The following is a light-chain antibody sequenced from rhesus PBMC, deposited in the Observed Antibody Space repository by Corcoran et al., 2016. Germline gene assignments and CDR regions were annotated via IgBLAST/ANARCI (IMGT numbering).Light chain of an antibody. V-gene: IGKV1-69*01. CDR3: QQHDNSPLT. CDR1: QGIRNW. CDR2: RAS. Sequence: DIQMTQSPSSLSASVGDRVTITCRASQGIRNWLAWYQQKPGKAPKLLIYRASNLETGVPSRFRGSGSGTDFTLTISILQPEDIATYYCQQHDNSPLTFGGGTKVEIK. J-gene: IGKJ4*01.